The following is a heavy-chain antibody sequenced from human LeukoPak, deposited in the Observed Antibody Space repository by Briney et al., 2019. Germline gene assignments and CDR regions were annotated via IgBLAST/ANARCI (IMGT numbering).Heavy chain of an antibody. CDR1: GGSISSYY. CDR2: IYYSGST. CDR3: ARGGGSYLFDY. D-gene: IGHD1-26*01. Sequence: SETLSLTCTVSGGSISSYYWSWIRRPPGKGLEWIGYIYYSGSTNYNPSLKSRVTISVDTSKNQFSLKLSSVTAADTAVYYCARGGGSYLFDYWGQGTLVTVSS. J-gene: IGHJ4*02. V-gene: IGHV4-59*01.